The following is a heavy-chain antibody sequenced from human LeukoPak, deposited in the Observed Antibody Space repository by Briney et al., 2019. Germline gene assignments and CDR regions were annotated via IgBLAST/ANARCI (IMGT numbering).Heavy chain of an antibody. CDR2: VSFDGRKT. D-gene: IGHD2/OR15-2a*01. V-gene: IGHV3-30*03. Sequence: GTSLRLSCEASEFTFTNYGMHWVRQAPGKGPECVAVVSFDGRKTYYAGFAEGRFTISRDDSNNMVYLQMNSLRTEDTAVYYCARGPTRANSTDYWGQGALVTVSS. J-gene: IGHJ4*02. CDR3: ARGPTRANSTDY. CDR1: EFTFTNYG.